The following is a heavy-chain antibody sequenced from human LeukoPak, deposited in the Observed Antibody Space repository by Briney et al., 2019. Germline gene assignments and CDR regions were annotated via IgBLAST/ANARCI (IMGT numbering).Heavy chain of an antibody. V-gene: IGHV1-8*01. CDR1: GYTFTSYD. J-gene: IGHJ6*03. D-gene: IGHD6-6*01. CDR3: ASRFIRVRSILEYSSSPGYYYYYMDV. CDR2: MNPNSGNT. Sequence: ASVKVSCKASGYTFTSYDINWVRQATGQGLEWMGWMNPNSGNTGYAQKFQGRVTITTDESTSTAYMELSSLRSEDTAVYYCASRFIRVRSILEYSSSPGYYYYYMDVWGKGTTVTVSS.